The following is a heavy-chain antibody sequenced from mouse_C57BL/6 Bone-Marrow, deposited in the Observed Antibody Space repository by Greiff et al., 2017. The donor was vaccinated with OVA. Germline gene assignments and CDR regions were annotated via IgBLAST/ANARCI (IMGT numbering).Heavy chain of an antibody. CDR1: GYTFTSYW. CDR2: IHPNSGST. Sequence: QVQLQQPGAELVKPGASVKLSCKASGYTFTSYWMHWVKQRPGQGLERIGMIHPNSGSTNYNEKFKSKATLAVDKSSSTAYMQLSSLTSEDSAVYYCARGYDYDVSWFAYWGQGTLVTVSA. D-gene: IGHD2-4*01. J-gene: IGHJ3*01. V-gene: IGHV1-64*01. CDR3: ARGYDYDVSWFAY.